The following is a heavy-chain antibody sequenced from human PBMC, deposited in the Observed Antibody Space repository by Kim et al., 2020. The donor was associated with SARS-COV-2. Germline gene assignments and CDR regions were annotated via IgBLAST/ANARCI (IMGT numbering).Heavy chain of an antibody. V-gene: IGHV3-23*01. D-gene: IGHD1-26*01. CDR3: AKIGSLGKVLTDLLDY. Sequence: GGSLRLSCAASGFTFSTYTMSWVRQAPGKGLEWVASISDSALSSFYADSVKGRFTISRDNSDQTLFLQMDSLRVDDTAVYYCAKIGSLGKVLTDLLDYWGQGTLVIVSS. J-gene: IGHJ4*02. CDR1: GFTFSTYT. CDR2: ISDSALSS.